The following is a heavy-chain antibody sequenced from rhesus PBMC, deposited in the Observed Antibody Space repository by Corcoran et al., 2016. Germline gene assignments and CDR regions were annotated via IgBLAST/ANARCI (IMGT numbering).Heavy chain of an antibody. CDR3: ASGLAGTKDY. Sequence: QVQLQESGPGLVKPSETLSLTCAVSGYSISSGYGWSWIRQPPGKGLEWIGYIGGSSGSTNYNPSLQSRFTIVKDPSKNQFSLKLSSVTAADTAVYYWASGLAGTKDYWGQGVLVTVSS. CDR1: GYSISSGYG. V-gene: IGHV4-127*01. D-gene: IGHD1-14*01. CDR2: IGGSSGST. J-gene: IGHJ4*01.